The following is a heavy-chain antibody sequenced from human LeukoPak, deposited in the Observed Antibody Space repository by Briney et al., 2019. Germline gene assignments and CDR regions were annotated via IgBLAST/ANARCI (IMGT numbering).Heavy chain of an antibody. Sequence: GGSLRLSCAASGFTFSSYGMHWVRQAPGKGLEGVAVISYDGSSKYYADSVKGRFTISRDNSKNTLYLQMNSLRAEDTAVYYCARALIVVVTAIRAFDIWGQGTMVTVSS. J-gene: IGHJ3*02. CDR3: ARALIVVVTAIRAFDI. D-gene: IGHD2-21*02. CDR1: GFTFSSYG. V-gene: IGHV3-30*03. CDR2: ISYDGSSK.